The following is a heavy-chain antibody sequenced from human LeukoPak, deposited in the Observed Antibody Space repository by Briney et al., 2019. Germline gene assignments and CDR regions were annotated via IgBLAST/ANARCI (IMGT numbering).Heavy chain of an antibody. CDR2: IYYSGST. V-gene: IGHV4-59*08. CDR3: ARRRIYGGGASDAFDI. J-gene: IGHJ3*02. D-gene: IGHD2/OR15-2a*01. CDR1: GGSISSYY. Sequence: SETLSLTCTVSGGSISSYYWSWIRQPPGKGLEWIGYIYYSGSTNYNPSLKSRVTISVDTSKNQFSLKLSSVTAADTAVYYCARRRIYGGGASDAFDIWGQGTMVTVSS.